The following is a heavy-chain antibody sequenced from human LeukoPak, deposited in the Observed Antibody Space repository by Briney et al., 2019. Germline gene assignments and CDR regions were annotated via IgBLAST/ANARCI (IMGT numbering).Heavy chain of an antibody. CDR2: INPNSGGT. V-gene: IGHV1-2*02. J-gene: IGHJ6*03. CDR3: ARGTTVTYYYYYYMDV. CDR1: GYTFTGYY. Sequence: ASVKVSCKASGYTFTGYYMHWVRQAPGQGLEWMGWINPNSGGTNYAQKFQGRVTMTRDTSISTAYMELSRLRSDDTAVYYCARGTTVTYYYYYYMDVWGKGTTVTVSS. D-gene: IGHD4-11*01.